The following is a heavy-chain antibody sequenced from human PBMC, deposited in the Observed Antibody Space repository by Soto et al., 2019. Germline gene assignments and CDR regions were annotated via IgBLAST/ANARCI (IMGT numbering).Heavy chain of an antibody. Sequence: ASVKVSCKASGYTFTGYYMHWVRQAPGQGLEWMGWINPNSGGTNYAQKFQGWVTMTRDTSISTAYMELSRLRSDDTAVYYCARDQRGVVTEFDYWGQGTMGTVSS. CDR3: ARDQRGVVTEFDY. CDR2: INPNSGGT. J-gene: IGHJ4*02. D-gene: IGHD2-15*01. CDR1: GYTFTGYY. V-gene: IGHV1-2*04.